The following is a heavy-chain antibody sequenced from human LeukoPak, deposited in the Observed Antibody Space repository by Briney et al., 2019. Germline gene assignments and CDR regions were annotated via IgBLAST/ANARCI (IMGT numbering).Heavy chain of an antibody. CDR3: ARTIAVAGIFYLDY. J-gene: IGHJ4*02. CDR1: GGSFSGYY. CDR2: INHSGST. D-gene: IGHD6-19*01. Sequence: PSETLSLTCAVYGGSFSGYYWSWIRQPPGKGLEWIGEINHSGSTNYNPSLKSRVTISVDTSKNQFSLKLSSVTAADTAVYYCARTIAVAGIFYLDYWGQGTLVTVSS. V-gene: IGHV4-34*01.